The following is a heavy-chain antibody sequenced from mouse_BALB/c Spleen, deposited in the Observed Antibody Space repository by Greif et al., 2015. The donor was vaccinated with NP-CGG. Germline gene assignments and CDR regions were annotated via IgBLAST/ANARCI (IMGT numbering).Heavy chain of an antibody. CDR2: INPYNDGT. Sequence: EVQLQESGPELVKPGASVKMSCKASGYTFTSYVMHWVKQKPGQGLEWIGYINPYNDGTKYNEKFKGKATLTSDKSSSTAYMELSGLTSEDSAVYYCAGITTVVDYYAMDYWGQGTSVTVSS. CDR1: GYTFTSYV. J-gene: IGHJ4*01. V-gene: IGHV1-14*01. D-gene: IGHD1-1*01. CDR3: AGITTVVDYYAMDY.